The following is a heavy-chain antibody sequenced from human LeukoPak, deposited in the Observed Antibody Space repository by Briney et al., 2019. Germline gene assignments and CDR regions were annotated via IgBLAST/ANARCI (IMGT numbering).Heavy chain of an antibody. Sequence: PSETLSLTCIVSGGSINTDNFYWGWIRQPPGKGLEWIGSIHYSGSTNYIASLRSRITISVDTSKNQFSLALASVTAADSAVYHCARRRDLTYYYGSGRYPSPAMDVWGRGTTVTVSS. V-gene: IGHV4-39*01. CDR1: GGSINTDNFY. CDR2: IHYSGST. J-gene: IGHJ6*03. CDR3: ARRRDLTYYYGSGRYPSPAMDV. D-gene: IGHD3-10*01.